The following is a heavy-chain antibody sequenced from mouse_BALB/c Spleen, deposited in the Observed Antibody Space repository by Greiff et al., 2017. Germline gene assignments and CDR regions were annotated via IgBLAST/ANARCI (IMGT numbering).Heavy chain of an antibody. Sequence: QVQLQQSGAELVRPGVSVKISCKGSGYTFTDYAMHWVKQSHAKSLEWIGVISTYYGDASYNQKFKGKATMTVDKSSSTAYMELARLTSEDSTIYYCARSANRALSWFAYWGQGTLVTVSA. J-gene: IGHJ3*01. D-gene: IGHD3-3*01. V-gene: IGHV1S137*01. CDR3: ARSANRALSWFAY. CDR1: GYTFTDYA. CDR2: ISTYYGDA.